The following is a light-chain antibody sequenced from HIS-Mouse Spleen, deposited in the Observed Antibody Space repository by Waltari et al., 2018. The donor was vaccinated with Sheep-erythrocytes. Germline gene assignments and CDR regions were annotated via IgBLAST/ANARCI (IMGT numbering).Light chain of an antibody. CDR3: CSYAGSSTPWV. Sequence: QSALTQPASVSGSPGQSITISCTGTSSDVGSYNLVSWYQQHPGKAPKLMIYEGSKRHSGVSNRLSGSKSGNTASLTISGLQAEDEADYYCCSYAGSSTPWVFGGGTKLTVL. CDR1: SSDVGSYNL. V-gene: IGLV2-23*01. CDR2: EGS. J-gene: IGLJ3*02.